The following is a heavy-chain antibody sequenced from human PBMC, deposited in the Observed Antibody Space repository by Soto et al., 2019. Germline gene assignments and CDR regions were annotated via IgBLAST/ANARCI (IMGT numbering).Heavy chain of an antibody. V-gene: IGHV3-21*01. CDR2: ISSSSSYI. CDR1: GFTFSSYS. J-gene: IGHJ4*02. Sequence: GGSLRLSCAASGFTFSSYSMNWVRQAPGKGLEWVSSISSSSSYIYYADSVKGRFTISRDNAKNSLYLQMNSLRAEDTAVYYCARGLHYYDGSGYYFPWGQGTLVTV. D-gene: IGHD3-22*01. CDR3: ARGLHYYDGSGYYFP.